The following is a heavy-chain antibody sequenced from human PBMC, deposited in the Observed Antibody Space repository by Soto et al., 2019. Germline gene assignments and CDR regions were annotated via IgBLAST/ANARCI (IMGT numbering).Heavy chain of an antibody. CDR1: GFSLSGKG. J-gene: IGHJ3*01. V-gene: IGHV3-33*01. D-gene: IGHD2-21*02. CDR3: ARDGRDSVFDV. CDR2: RWYDGSIK. Sequence: QVQLVESGGGVVQPGGSLRLSCVASGFSLSGKGIHWVRQAPGKGLEWLALRWYDGSIKYYADSVKGRFTVSRDNSTNMVWLQVNSLRAEDTGIYYCARDGRDSVFDVWGQGTMVTVSS.